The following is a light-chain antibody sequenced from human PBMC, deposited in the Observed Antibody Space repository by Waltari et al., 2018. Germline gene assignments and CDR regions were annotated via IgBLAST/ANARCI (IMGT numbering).Light chain of an antibody. J-gene: IGKJ1*01. CDR3: QKSSSTPPWT. V-gene: IGKV1-39*01. CDR1: QSIIIY. CDR2: AAS. Sequence: DIQMTQSPSSLSASVGDRVTITCRASQSIIIYLNWYQQQPGKAPKLLIYAASTLQSGVPSRFSGSGSGTDFTLTISSLQPEDFATYYCQKSSSTPPWTFGQGTKLEIK.